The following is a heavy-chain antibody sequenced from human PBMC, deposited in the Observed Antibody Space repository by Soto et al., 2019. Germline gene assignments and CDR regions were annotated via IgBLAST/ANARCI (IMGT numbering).Heavy chain of an antibody. CDR3: ARATIIWREFSYWYFDL. J-gene: IGHJ2*01. V-gene: IGHV3-33*01. CDR2: IWYDGSNK. CDR1: GFTFSSYG. D-gene: IGHD3-10*01. Sequence: QVQLVESGGGVVQPGRSLRLSCAASGFTFSSYGMHRVRQAPGKGLEWVAVIWYDGSNKYYADSVKGRFTISRDNSKNTLYLQMNSLRAADTAVYYCARATIIWREFSYWYFDLWGRGTLVTVSS.